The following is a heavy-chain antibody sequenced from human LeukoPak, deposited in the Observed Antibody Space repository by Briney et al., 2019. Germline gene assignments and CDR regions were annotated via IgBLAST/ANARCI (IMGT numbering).Heavy chain of an antibody. CDR1: GFTFSSYA. CDR3: ARGDHEY. V-gene: IGHV3-30-3*01. Sequence: PGRSLRLSCAASGFTFSSYAMHWVRQAPGKGLEWVAVISYDGSNKYYADSVKGRFTISRDDAKNSLFLQMNSLRADDTAVYYCARGDHEYWGQGTLVTVSS. J-gene: IGHJ4*02. CDR2: ISYDGSNK.